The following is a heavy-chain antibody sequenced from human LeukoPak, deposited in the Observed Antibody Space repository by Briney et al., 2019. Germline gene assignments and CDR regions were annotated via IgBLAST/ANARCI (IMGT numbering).Heavy chain of an antibody. Sequence: GSLRLSCAASGFTFSNYAMSWVRQPPGKGLEWVAATVGGRPDTYHAESVKGRFTVSRDDSRDTLFLQMNRLSVDDTAIYYCTKAPLRSCSGAFCYPFDYWGQGTLVTVSS. CDR3: TKAPLRSCSGAFCYPFDY. CDR1: GFTFSNYA. V-gene: IGHV3-23*01. D-gene: IGHD2-8*02. J-gene: IGHJ4*02. CDR2: TVGGRPDT.